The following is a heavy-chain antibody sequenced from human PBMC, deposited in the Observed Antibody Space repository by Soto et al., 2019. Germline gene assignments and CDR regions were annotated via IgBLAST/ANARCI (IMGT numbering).Heavy chain of an antibody. Sequence: EPLSLTCAVSGGSISGRSWWRGIRQSPGKGLEWIGEIYRSGSTNYNPSLKSRVSISVDTSKNQFSLEIYSVTASDTAIYYCARDPGRAVALDWGEGTLVTVSS. CDR1: GGSISGRSW. CDR2: IYRSGST. V-gene: IGHV4-4*02. J-gene: IGHJ4*02. CDR3: ARDPGRAVALD. D-gene: IGHD6-19*01.